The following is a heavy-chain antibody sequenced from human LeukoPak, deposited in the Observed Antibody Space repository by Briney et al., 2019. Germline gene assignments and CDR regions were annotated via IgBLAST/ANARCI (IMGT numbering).Heavy chain of an antibody. CDR3: ASSRYNWNDVGGGDLDG. Sequence: ASVKVSCKASGYTFTGYYMHWVRQAPGQGLEWMGWINPNSGGTNYAQKFQGRVTMTRDTSISTAYMELSRLRSDDTAVYYCASSRYNWNDVGGGDLDGWGRGTLVTVSS. CDR1: GYTFTGYY. J-gene: IGHJ4*02. D-gene: IGHD1-1*01. CDR2: INPNSGGT. V-gene: IGHV1-2*02.